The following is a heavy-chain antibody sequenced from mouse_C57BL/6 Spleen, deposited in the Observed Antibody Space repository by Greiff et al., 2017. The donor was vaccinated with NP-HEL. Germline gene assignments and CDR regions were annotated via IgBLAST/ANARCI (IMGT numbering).Heavy chain of an antibody. D-gene: IGHD1-1*01. Sequence: VQLQQPGAELVRPGASVKLSCKASGYTFTSYWMDWVKQRPGQGLEWIGNIYPSDSETHYNQKFKDKATLTVDKSSSTAYMQLSSLTSEDSAVYYCARGVLRSHAMDYRGQGPSVTFSS. CDR2: IYPSDSET. CDR1: GYTFTSYW. J-gene: IGHJ4*01. V-gene: IGHV1-61*01. CDR3: ARGVLRSHAMDY.